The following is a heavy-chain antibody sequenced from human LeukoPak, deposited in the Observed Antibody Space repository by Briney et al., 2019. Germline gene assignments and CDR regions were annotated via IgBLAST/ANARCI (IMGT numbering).Heavy chain of an antibody. V-gene: IGHV3-23*01. D-gene: IGHD1/OR15-1a*01. CDR3: AKKQGLQRPFDY. CDR1: GFTFSNYA. J-gene: IGHJ4*02. Sequence: GGCLRLSCAASGFTFSNYAMSWVRRAPGKGLEWVSTISGSGGSTHFADSVKGRFTISRDNSNNTLHLQMNNLRADDTAVYYCAKKQGLQRPFDYWGQGTLVTVSS. CDR2: ISGSGGST.